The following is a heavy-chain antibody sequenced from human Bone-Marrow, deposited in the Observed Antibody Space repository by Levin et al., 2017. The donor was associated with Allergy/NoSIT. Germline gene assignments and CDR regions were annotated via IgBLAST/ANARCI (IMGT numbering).Heavy chain of an antibody. Sequence: GGSLRLSCAASGFTFSSYGMHWVRQAPGKGLEWVAVISYDGSNKYYADSVKGRFTISRDNSKNTLYLQMNSLRAEDTAVYYCAKLRTTVNDFDYWGQGTLVTVSS. CDR3: AKLRTTVNDFDY. V-gene: IGHV3-30*18. J-gene: IGHJ4*02. CDR1: GFTFSSYG. D-gene: IGHD4-17*01. CDR2: ISYDGSNK.